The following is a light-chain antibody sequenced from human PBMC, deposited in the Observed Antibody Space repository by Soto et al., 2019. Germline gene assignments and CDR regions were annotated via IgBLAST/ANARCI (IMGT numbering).Light chain of an antibody. Sequence: EIVLTQSPGTLSLSPGERATLSCRASQSVSSTYLAWYQQKPGQAPRVLIYGASNRATGIPDRFSGSGSGTDFTLTISRLEPEDFAVFYCQQYNNWPPITFGQGTRLEIK. J-gene: IGKJ5*01. CDR1: QSVSSTY. CDR2: GAS. CDR3: QQYNNWPPIT. V-gene: IGKV3-20*01.